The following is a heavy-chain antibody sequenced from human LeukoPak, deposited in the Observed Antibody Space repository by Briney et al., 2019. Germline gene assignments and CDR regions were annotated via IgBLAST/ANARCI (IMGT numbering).Heavy chain of an antibody. CDR3: ARGTTRRPYYFDY. J-gene: IGHJ4*02. V-gene: IGHV4-34*01. CDR2: IHYSGST. D-gene: IGHD1-1*01. CDR1: GGSFSGYY. Sequence: SETLSLTCAVYGGSFSGYYWSWIRQPPGKGLEWIASIHYSGSTYSNPSLKSRVTISVDTSKNQFSLKLSSVTAADTAVYYCARGTTRRPYYFDYWGQGTLVTVSS.